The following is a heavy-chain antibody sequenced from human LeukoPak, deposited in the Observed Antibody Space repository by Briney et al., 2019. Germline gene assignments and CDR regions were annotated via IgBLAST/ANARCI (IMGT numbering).Heavy chain of an antibody. D-gene: IGHD2-2*02. CDR3: ARSSDPRYCSSTSCYTDPYYFDY. CDR2: IYYSGST. J-gene: IGHJ4*02. CDR1: GGSISSYY. V-gene: IGHV4-59*01. Sequence: SETLSLTCTASGGSISSYYWSWIRQPPGKGLEWIGYIYYSGSTNYNPSLKSRVTISVDTSKNQFSLKLSSVTAADTAVYYCARSSDPRYCSSTSCYTDPYYFDYWGQGTLVTVSS.